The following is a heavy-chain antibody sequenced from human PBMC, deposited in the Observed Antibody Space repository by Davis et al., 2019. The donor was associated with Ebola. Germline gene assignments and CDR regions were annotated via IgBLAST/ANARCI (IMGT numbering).Heavy chain of an antibody. CDR1: GYTFTSYG. D-gene: IGHD3-16*02. CDR2: ISAYNGNT. Sequence: ASVKVSRKASGYTFTSYGISWVRQAPGQGLEWMGWISAYNGNTNYVQKLQGRVTMTTDTSTSTAYMELRSLRSDNTAVYYCARVVIRYYDYWGQGTLVTVSS. J-gene: IGHJ4*02. V-gene: IGHV1-18*01. CDR3: ARVVIRYYDY.